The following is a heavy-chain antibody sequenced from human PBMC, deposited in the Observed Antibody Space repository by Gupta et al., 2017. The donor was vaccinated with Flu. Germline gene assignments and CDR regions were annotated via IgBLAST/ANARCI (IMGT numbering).Heavy chain of an antibody. V-gene: IGHV3-74*03. CDR1: GFTFSSSY. CDR2: INPDGSST. J-gene: IGHJ4*02. Sequence: EMQLVESGGGLVQPGGSLRLSCAASGFTFSSSYLQWVRQAPGKGLVWVSRINPDGSSTTYAESVKGRFTISRDNAKNTLYRQMNSLGDDDTAVDYCATVTSGCWGQGTLVTVSS. D-gene: IGHD4-17*01. CDR3: ATVTSGC.